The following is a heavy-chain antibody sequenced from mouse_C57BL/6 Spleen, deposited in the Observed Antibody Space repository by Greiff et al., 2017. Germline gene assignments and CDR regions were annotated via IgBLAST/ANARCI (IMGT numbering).Heavy chain of an antibody. CDR1: GYSITSGYY. J-gene: IGHJ1*03. CDR2: ISYDGSN. Sequence: DVQLVESGPGLVKPSQSLSLTCSVTGYSITSGYYWNWIRQFPGNKLEWMGYISYDGSNNYNPSLKNRISITRDTSKNQFFLKLNSVTTEDTATYYCARARYSNYEGWYFDVWGTGTTVTVSS. D-gene: IGHD2-5*01. CDR3: ARARYSNYEGWYFDV. V-gene: IGHV3-6*01.